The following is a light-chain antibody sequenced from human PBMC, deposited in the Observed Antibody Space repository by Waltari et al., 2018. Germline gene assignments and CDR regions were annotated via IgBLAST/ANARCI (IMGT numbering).Light chain of an antibody. CDR3: QQYDNLGLT. CDR1: QDINNY. V-gene: IGKV1-33*01. J-gene: IGKJ4*01. Sequence: QMTQSPCSLSASAGDRVTITCQASQDINNYLNWYQQKPGKAPKLLIYDGSTLQPGVPSRFSGSGFATEFTLTISSLQPEDIATYYCQQYDNLGLTFGGGTRVEIK. CDR2: DGS.